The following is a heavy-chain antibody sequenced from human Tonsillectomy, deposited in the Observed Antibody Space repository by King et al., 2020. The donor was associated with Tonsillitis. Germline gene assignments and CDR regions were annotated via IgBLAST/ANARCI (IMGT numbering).Heavy chain of an antibody. Sequence: VQLVESGGGVVQPGRSLRLSCAASGFTFSDYGMHWVRQAPGKGLEWVAVISYDGSNKYYADSVKGRFTISRENSKNTLYLQMNSLRAEDTAVYYCAKVLVGATRDHYYYGMDVWGQGTTVTVSS. D-gene: IGHD1-26*01. J-gene: IGHJ6*02. CDR2: ISYDGSNK. CDR3: AKVLVGATRDHYYYGMDV. CDR1: GFTFSDYG. V-gene: IGHV3-30*18.